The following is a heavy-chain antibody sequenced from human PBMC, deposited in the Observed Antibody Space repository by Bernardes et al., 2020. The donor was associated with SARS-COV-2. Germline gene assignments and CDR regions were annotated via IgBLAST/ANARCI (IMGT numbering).Heavy chain of an antibody. CDR1: GYTFTSYG. Sequence: ASVKVSCKASGYTFTSYGISWVRQAPGQGLEWMGWIIAYNGNTNYAQKLQGRVTMTTDTSTSTAYMELRSLRSDDTAVYYCARAVSGSGWADFDYWGQGTLVTVSS. CDR2: IIAYNGNT. D-gene: IGHD6-19*01. J-gene: IGHJ4*02. CDR3: ARAVSGSGWADFDY. V-gene: IGHV1-18*01.